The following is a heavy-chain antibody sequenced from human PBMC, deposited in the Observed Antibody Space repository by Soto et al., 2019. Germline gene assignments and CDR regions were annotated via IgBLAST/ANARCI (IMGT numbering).Heavy chain of an antibody. Sequence: EVQLLESGGGVVQRGGSLRLSCAASGFTVNSHAMSWVRQAPGKGLEWVASISGSGDGTYYGDSVKGRFTISRDSSRSTLYLQMNNLRGEDTAVYFCTKSRRGILMVYGFGGMDVWGQGTTVTVSS. CDR3: TKSRRGILMVYGFGGMDV. CDR1: GFTVNSHA. CDR2: ISGSGDGT. V-gene: IGHV3-23*01. D-gene: IGHD2-8*01. J-gene: IGHJ6*02.